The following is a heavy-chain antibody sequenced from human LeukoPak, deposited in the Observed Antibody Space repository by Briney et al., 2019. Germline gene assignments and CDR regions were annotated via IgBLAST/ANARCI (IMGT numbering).Heavy chain of an antibody. D-gene: IGHD5-24*01. V-gene: IGHV3-23*01. Sequence: GGSLRLSCAASGFTFSSYAMSWVRQAPGKGLEWVSAISGSGGSTYYADSVKGRFTISRDNAKNSLYLQMNSLRAEDTAVYYCARPKERWLQFPDYWGQGTLVTVSS. J-gene: IGHJ4*02. CDR1: GFTFSSYA. CDR3: ARPKERWLQFPDY. CDR2: ISGSGGST.